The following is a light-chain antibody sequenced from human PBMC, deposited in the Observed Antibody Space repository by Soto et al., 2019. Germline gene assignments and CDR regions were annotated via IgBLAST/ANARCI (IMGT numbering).Light chain of an antibody. J-gene: IGKJ2*01. CDR1: QSISSW. CDR2: DAS. V-gene: IGKV1-5*01. CDR3: QQYNSYPMYT. Sequence: DIQMTQSPSTLSASVGDRVTITCRASQSISSWLSWYQQIPGKAPKLLIYDASSLESGVPSRFSGSGSGTEFTLTSSSLQPDDFATYYCQQYNSYPMYTFGQGTKLEIK.